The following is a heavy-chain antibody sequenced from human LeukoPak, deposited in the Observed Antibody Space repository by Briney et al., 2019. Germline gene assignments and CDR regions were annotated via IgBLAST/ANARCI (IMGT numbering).Heavy chain of an antibody. CDR3: ARYYYYMDG. CDR1: GGSINSYY. CDR2: IYYSGST. Sequence: SEPLSLPCPVSGGSINSYYWSWIRQPPGKGLEWIGCIYYSGSTNYNPSLKSRVTISVDTSKNQLSLKLSCVTAADTAVYYCARYYYYMDGCGKGTTVTAS. V-gene: IGHV4-59*01. J-gene: IGHJ6*03.